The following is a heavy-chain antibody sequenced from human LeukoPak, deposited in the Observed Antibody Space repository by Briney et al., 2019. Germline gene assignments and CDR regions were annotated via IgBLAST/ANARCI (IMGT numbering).Heavy chain of an antibody. CDR3: ARDTMVRGVDY. V-gene: IGHV3-48*03. CDR2: ISGSGSTI. Sequence: GGSLRLSCAASGFTFSSYEMNWVRQAPGKGLEWVSYISGSGSTIYYADSVKGRFTISRDNAKNSLYLQMYSLRAEDTAVYYCARDTMVRGVDYWGQGTLVTVSS. CDR1: GFTFSSYE. J-gene: IGHJ4*02. D-gene: IGHD3-10*01.